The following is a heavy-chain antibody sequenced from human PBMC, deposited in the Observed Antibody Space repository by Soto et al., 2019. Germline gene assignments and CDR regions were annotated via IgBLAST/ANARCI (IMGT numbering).Heavy chain of an antibody. Sequence: GGSLRFSCAASGFTFSNYAMSWVRQAPGKGLEWVADIKQDGSEKYYVDSVKGRFTISRDNAKSSLYLQMNSLRAEDTAVYYCARVGTYYDILTGLAPDYYYYMDVWGKGTTVTVSS. CDR3: ARVGTYYDILTGLAPDYYYYMDV. J-gene: IGHJ6*03. D-gene: IGHD3-9*01. CDR2: IKQDGSEK. V-gene: IGHV3-7*01. CDR1: GFTFSNYA.